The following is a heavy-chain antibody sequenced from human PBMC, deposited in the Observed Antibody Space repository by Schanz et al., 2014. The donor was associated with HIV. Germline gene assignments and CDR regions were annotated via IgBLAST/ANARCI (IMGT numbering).Heavy chain of an antibody. J-gene: IGHJ6*02. CDR1: GFTFSDAW. Sequence: VQLVESGGGLVQPGGSLRLSCTASGFTFSDAWMSWVRQAPGKGLEWIASISSTSTYRFYAGSVKGRFTISRDNSKNTLYLQMNSLRAEDTAVYYCAKDRITGTTGVPYYYYGMDVWGQGTTVTVSS. V-gene: IGHV3-11*06. D-gene: IGHD1-7*01. CDR2: ISSTSTYR. CDR3: AKDRITGTTGVPYYYYGMDV.